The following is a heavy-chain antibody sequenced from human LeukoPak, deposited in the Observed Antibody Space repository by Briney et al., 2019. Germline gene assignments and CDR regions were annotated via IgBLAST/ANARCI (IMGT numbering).Heavy chain of an antibody. CDR2: IWYDGFNK. CDR1: GFTFSSYV. Sequence: PGGSLRLSCAASGFTFSSYVMHWVRQAPGKGLEWVAVIWYDGFNKYYADSVKGRFTISRDNSKNTLYLQMNSLRAEDTAVYYCARVPPYTACLDYWGQGTLVTVSS. V-gene: IGHV3-33*01. CDR3: ARVPPYTACLDY. D-gene: IGHD5-18*01. J-gene: IGHJ4*02.